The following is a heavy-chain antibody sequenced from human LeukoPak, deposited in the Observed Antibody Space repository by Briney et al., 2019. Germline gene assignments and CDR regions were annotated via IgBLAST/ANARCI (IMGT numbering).Heavy chain of an antibody. D-gene: IGHD1-7*01. Sequence: GGSLRLSCAASGFTLSSHWMSWVRQAPVKGLEWVANINQDGSAKYYVDSVKGRFTISRDNAKNSMYLQMNSLRAEDTAAYYCARWEIRGTAHQLDYWGQGTLVTVSS. V-gene: IGHV3-7*01. CDR3: ARWEIRGTAHQLDY. CDR1: GFTLSSHW. CDR2: INQDGSAK. J-gene: IGHJ4*02.